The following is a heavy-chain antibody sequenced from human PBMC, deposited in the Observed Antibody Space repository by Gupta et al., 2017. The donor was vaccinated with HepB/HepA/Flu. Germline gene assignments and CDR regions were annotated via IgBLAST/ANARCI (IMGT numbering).Heavy chain of an antibody. J-gene: IGHJ4*02. CDR2: ISYDGSNK. Sequence: QVQLVESGGGVVQRGRSLRLSCAASGFTFGSYAMHWVRQAPGKGLEWVAVISYDGSNKYYADSVKGRFTISRDNSKNTLYLQMNSLRAEDTAVYYCARDSFEELRDYWGQGTLVTVSS. V-gene: IGHV3-30-3*01. D-gene: IGHD1-7*01. CDR3: ARDSFEELRDY. CDR1: GFTFGSYA.